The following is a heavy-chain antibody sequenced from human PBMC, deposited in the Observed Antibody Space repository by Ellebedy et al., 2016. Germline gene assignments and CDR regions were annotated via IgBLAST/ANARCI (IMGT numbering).Heavy chain of an antibody. CDR3: ASISGMVRGKPSNYISFDY. CDR1: GGPIYSSNYY. D-gene: IGHD3-10*01. J-gene: IGHJ4*02. V-gene: IGHV4-39*07. Sequence: SETLSLTCSVSGGPIYSSNYYWGWIRQPPGKGLEWIGSIYYSGSTYYNPSLKSRVSLSLDTSKNQFSLKLSSVTAADTAVYYCASISGMVRGKPSNYISFDYWGQGTLVTVSS. CDR2: IYYSGST.